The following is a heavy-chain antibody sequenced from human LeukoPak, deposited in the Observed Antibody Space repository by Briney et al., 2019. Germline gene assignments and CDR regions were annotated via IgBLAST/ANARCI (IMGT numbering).Heavy chain of an antibody. Sequence: GGSLRLSCAASGFTLSSYWMSWVRQAPGKGLEWVANIKQDGSEINYVDSVKGRFTISRDNAKNSMLLQMNSLRAEDTAVYYCARADYGGNLFFDYWGQGALVSVSS. CDR1: GFTLSSYW. J-gene: IGHJ4*02. CDR3: ARADYGGNLFFDY. CDR2: IKQDGSEI. D-gene: IGHD4-23*01. V-gene: IGHV3-7*04.